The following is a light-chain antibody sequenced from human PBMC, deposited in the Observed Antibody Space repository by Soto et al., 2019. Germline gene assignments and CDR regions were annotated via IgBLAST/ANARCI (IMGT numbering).Light chain of an antibody. Sequence: DIRLTQSPSFLSASVGDRVTITCRASQGISSYLAWYQQKPGKAPKLLIYAASTLQSGVPSRFSGSGSGTEFTLTISSLQPEDLAVYYCQQYGSSSITFGQGTRLEIK. CDR3: QQYGSSSIT. V-gene: IGKV1-9*01. CDR1: QGISSY. J-gene: IGKJ5*01. CDR2: AAS.